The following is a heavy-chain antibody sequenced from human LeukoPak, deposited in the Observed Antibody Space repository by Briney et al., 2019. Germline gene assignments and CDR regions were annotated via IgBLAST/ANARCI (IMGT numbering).Heavy chain of an antibody. D-gene: IGHD1-26*01. CDR3: ARDDIGSYSGTDAFDI. CDR2: ISAYNGNA. CDR1: GYTFTNYG. J-gene: IGHJ3*02. Sequence: ASVKVSCKASGYTFTNYGISWVRQAPGQGLEWMGWISAYNGNANYAQKLQGRVTMTTATSTSTAYMELRSLRSDDTAVYYCARDDIGSYSGTDAFDIWGQGTMVTVSS. V-gene: IGHV1-18*01.